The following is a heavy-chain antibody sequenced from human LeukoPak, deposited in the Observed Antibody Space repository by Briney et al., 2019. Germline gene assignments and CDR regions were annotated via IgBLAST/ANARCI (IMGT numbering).Heavy chain of an antibody. D-gene: IGHD3-22*01. J-gene: IGHJ4*02. CDR3: ARAPQWLLFDY. CDR2: IWSDGSDK. V-gene: IGHV3-33*01. CDR1: GFTFSNYD. Sequence: GRSLRLSCAASGFTFSNYDMHWVRQAPGKGLEWVAVIWSDGSDKYYEDSVKGRFTISRDNSKNTLDLQMNSLRAEDTAVCYCARAPQWLLFDYWGQGTLVTVSS.